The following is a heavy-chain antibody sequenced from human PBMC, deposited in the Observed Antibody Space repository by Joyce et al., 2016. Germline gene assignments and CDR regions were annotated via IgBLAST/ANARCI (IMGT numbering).Heavy chain of an antibody. Sequence: QVQLVESGGGVVQPGRSLRLSCVGSGFDFNYYGIHWVRQAPGKGREWVAVISYDGTNIYYLESVKGRFTISRDNSKNTVYLQRNSLKIEDTALYYCAKDLGKGGLRRQNDYWGQGTLVSVSS. D-gene: IGHD2-15*01. CDR2: ISYDGTNI. J-gene: IGHJ4*02. CDR1: GFDFNYYG. CDR3: AKDLGKGGLRRQNDY. V-gene: IGHV3-30*06.